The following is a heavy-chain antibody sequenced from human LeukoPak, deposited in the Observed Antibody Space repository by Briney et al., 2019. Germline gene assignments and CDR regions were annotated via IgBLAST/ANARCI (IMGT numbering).Heavy chain of an antibody. D-gene: IGHD2-2*01. CDR2: IYTSGST. CDR3: AREMGVPASRFDP. CDR1: GGSISSGSYY. V-gene: IGHV4-61*02. J-gene: IGHJ5*02. Sequence: PSQTLSLTCTVSGGSISSGSYYWSWIRQPAGKGLEWIGRIYTSGSTNYNPSLKSRVTISVDTSKNQFSLKLSSVTAADTAVYYCAREMGVPASRFDPWGQGTLVTVSS.